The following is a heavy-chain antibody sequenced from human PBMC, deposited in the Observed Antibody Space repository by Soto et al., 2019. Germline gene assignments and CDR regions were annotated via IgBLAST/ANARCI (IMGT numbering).Heavy chain of an antibody. Sequence: QLQLQESGPGLVKPSETLSLTCTVSGGSISSSSYYWGWIRQPPGKGLEWIGSIYYSGSTYYNPSLKRRVTXSXYXXKNQFSLKLSSVTAADTAVYYCARHIRYYYYGMDVWGQGTTVTVSS. J-gene: IGHJ6*02. CDR1: GGSISSSSYY. CDR2: IYYSGST. CDR3: ARHIRYYYYGMDV. D-gene: IGHD2-2*02. V-gene: IGHV4-39*01.